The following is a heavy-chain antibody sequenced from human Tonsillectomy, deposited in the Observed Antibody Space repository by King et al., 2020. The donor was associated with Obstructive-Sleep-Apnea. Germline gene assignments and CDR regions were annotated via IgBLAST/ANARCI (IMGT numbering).Heavy chain of an antibody. CDR2: MNPNSGNT. J-gene: IGHJ3*02. V-gene: IGHV1-8*01. CDR1: GYTFSNCD. CDR3: ATGSRIFDI. Sequence: QLVQSGAEVKKPGASVKVSCKASGYTFSNCDINWVRQATGPGLEWMGWMNPNSGNTAYAQKFQGRVTMTRNTSISTAYMELSSLRSEDTAMYYCATGSRIFDIWGQGTMVTVSS.